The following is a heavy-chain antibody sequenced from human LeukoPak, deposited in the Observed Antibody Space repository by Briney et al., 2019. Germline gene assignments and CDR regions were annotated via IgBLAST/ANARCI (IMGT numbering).Heavy chain of an antibody. D-gene: IGHD3-10*01. CDR3: AKDCYYGSGTYCLYYYAMDV. J-gene: IGHJ6*02. V-gene: IGHV3-23*01. CDR2: ISGGSGST. Sequence: GGSLRLSCAASGFTFSSYAMSWVRQAPGKGLEWVSTISGGSGSTYYAGSVKGRFTISRDNSKNTLYLQMISLRAEDTAVYYCAKDCYYGSGTYCLYYYAMDVWGQGTTVTVSS. CDR1: GFTFSSYA.